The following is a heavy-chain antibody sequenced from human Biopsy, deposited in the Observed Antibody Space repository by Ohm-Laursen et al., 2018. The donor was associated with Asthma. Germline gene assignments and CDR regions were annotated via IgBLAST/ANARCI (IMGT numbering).Heavy chain of an antibody. CDR3: ARVFESSEWGPFYHFGLDV. CDR2: ISSSGSTT. J-gene: IGHJ6*02. V-gene: IGHV3-11*01. CDR1: GSSFSDYY. D-gene: IGHD6-25*01. Sequence: GSLRLSCAASGSSFSDYYMTWMRQAPGKGLEWVSSISSSGSTTYPAESVKGRFTISRDNAQKSLFLQMGSLRAEDTAIYYCARVFESSEWGPFYHFGLDVWGQGTTVAVSS.